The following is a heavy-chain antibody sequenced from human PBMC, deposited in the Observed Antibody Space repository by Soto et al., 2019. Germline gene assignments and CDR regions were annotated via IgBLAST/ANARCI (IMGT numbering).Heavy chain of an antibody. CDR3: ATIPTSPAHNRDTFDV. Sequence: QVQLQESGPGLLKPSETLSLTCSVSGGSVSSGRYYWSWVRQHPGKGLEWIGYIHHSGTTDYNPSLNSRALISMDRLQNLFSLTLGSVTAADTAVYYCATIPTSPAHNRDTFDVWGQGTVVTVSS. CDR1: GGSVSSGRYY. J-gene: IGHJ3*01. CDR2: IHHSGTT. V-gene: IGHV4-31*03. D-gene: IGHD1-1*01.